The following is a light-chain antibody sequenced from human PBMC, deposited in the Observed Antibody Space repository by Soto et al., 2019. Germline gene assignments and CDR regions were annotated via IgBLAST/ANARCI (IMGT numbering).Light chain of an antibody. CDR1: QSVYSN. Sequence: EVVMTQSPVTLSMSPGERSTLSCMASQSVYSNLAWYQQKPGQAPRLLIYGASTRATGIPARFSGSGSGTEFTLTISSLQSEDFAVYYCQQYNNWLITFGQGTLLETK. CDR2: GAS. V-gene: IGKV3-15*01. CDR3: QQYNNWLIT. J-gene: IGKJ5*01.